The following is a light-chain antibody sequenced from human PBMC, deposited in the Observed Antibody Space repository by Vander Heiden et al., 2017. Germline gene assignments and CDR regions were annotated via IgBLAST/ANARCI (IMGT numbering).Light chain of an antibody. CDR2: RNS. V-gene: IGLV3-9*01. CDR1: NIGSKN. CDR3: QVWDSSTAEV. Sequence: SYELTQPPSWYVAMGQTARMTCGGNNIGSKNVYWYQQKPGQAPVRGIYRNSNRPSGIPEGFSGSNSGNTDTLTISRAQAGDEAYYDCQVWDSSTAEVCGTGTKVTVL. J-gene: IGLJ1*01.